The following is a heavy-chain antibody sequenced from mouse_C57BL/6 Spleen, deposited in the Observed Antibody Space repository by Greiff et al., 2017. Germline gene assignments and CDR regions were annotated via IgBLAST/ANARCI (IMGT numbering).Heavy chain of an antibody. V-gene: IGHV3-6*01. Sequence: EVQLQESGPGLVKPSQSLSLTCSVTGYSITSGYYWNWIRQFPGNKLEWMGYISYDGSNNYNPSLKNRISITRDTSKNQFFLKLNSVTTEDTATYYCAREDYDDDAYWGQGTLVTVSA. D-gene: IGHD2-4*01. CDR2: ISYDGSN. CDR3: AREDYDDDAY. J-gene: IGHJ3*01. CDR1: GYSITSGYY.